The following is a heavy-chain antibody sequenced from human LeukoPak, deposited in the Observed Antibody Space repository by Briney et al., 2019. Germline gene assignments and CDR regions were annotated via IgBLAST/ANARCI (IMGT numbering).Heavy chain of an antibody. D-gene: IGHD3-22*01. CDR2: IYPGDSDT. J-gene: IGHJ3*02. CDR3: ARTVVYYDSSGYFQGDDAFDI. CDR1: GYSFTSYW. Sequence: GESLKISCKGSGYSFTSYWIGWVRQVPGKGLEWMGIIYPGDSDTRYSPSFQCQVTISADKSISTAYLKWSSLKASDTAMYYCARTVVYYDSSGYFQGDDAFDIWGQGTMVTVSS. V-gene: IGHV5-51*01.